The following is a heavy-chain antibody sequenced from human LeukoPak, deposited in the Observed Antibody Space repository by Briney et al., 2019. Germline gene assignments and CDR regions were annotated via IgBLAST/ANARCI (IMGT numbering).Heavy chain of an antibody. CDR3: RSGWYREDH. J-gene: IGHJ4*02. Sequence: SETLSLTCAVSGGSISSSNWWSWVRQPPGTGLEWIGEIYHSGSTNYNPSLKSRVTISVDTSKNQFSLKLSSVTAADTAVYYCRSGWYREDHWGQGTLVTVSS. V-gene: IGHV4-4*02. CDR2: IYHSGST. D-gene: IGHD6-19*01. CDR1: GGSISSSNW.